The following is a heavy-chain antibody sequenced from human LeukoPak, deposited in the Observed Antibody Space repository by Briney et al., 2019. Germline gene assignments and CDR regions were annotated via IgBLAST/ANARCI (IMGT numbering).Heavy chain of an antibody. CDR1: GYTFTGYY. J-gene: IGHJ6*03. V-gene: IGHV1-2*02. Sequence: GASVKVSCKASGYTFTGYYMHWVRQAPGQGLEWMGWINPKRGDTNYAQKFQGRVTMTRDTSISTVYMGLSRLRSDDTAIYYCASGRTIFYYYMDVWGKGTTVTISS. D-gene: IGHD3-3*02. CDR3: ASGRTIFYYYMDV. CDR2: INPKRGDT.